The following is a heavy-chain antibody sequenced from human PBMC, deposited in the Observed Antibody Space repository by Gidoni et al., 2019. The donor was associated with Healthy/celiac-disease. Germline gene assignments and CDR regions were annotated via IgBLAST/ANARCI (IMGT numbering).Heavy chain of an antibody. CDR1: GFTFSSYA. CDR3: AKGSSSIFGVVIMENWFDP. Sequence: EVQLLASGGGLVQPGGSLRLSCAASGFTFSSYAMRWVRQAPGKGLEWVSAISGSGGSTYYADSVKGRFTISRDNSKNTLYLQMNSLRAEDTAVYYCAKGSSSIFGVVIMENWFDPWGQGTLVTVSS. J-gene: IGHJ5*02. CDR2: ISGSGGST. D-gene: IGHD3-3*01. V-gene: IGHV3-23*01.